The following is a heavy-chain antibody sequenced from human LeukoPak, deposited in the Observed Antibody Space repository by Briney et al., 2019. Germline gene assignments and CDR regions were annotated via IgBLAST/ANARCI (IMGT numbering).Heavy chain of an antibody. CDR1: GGSISSYY. CDR2: IYYSGST. CDR3: ARGGWYEDF. Sequence: SETLSLPCTVSGGSISSYYWSWIRQPPGKGLEWIGYIYYSGSTNYNPSLKSRVTISVDTSKSQFSLMLSSVTAADTAVYFCARGGWYEDFWGQGTLVTVSS. J-gene: IGHJ4*02. V-gene: IGHV4-59*01. D-gene: IGHD6-19*01.